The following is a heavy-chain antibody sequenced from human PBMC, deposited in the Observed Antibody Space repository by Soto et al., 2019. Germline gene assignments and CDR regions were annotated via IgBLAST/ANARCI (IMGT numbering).Heavy chain of an antibody. CDR1: GGTFSSYT. Sequence: QVQLVQSGAEVKKPGSSVKVSCKASGGTFSSYTISWVRQAPGQGLEWMGRIIPILGIANYAQKFQGRVTITADKSTSTAYMELSSLRSEDTAVYYCASGYDYVSAFDSWGQGTLVTVSS. J-gene: IGHJ4*02. D-gene: IGHD4-17*01. CDR2: IIPILGIA. CDR3: ASGYDYVSAFDS. V-gene: IGHV1-69*02.